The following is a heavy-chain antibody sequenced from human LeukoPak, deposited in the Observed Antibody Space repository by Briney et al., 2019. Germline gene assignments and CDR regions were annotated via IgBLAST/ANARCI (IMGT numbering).Heavy chain of an antibody. J-gene: IGHJ4*02. D-gene: IGHD3-9*01. CDR1: GGTFSSYA. Sequence: GASVKVSCKASGGTFSSYAISWVRQAPGQGLEWMGGIIPIFGTANYAQKFQGRVTITTDESTSTAYMELSSLRSEDTAVYYCARAEGNFDWLWDYWGQGTLVTVSS. CDR2: IIPIFGTA. V-gene: IGHV1-69*05. CDR3: ARAEGNFDWLWDY.